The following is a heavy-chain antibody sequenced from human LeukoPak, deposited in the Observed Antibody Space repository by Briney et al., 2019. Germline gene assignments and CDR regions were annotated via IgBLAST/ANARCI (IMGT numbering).Heavy chain of an antibody. V-gene: IGHV3-23*01. D-gene: IGHD2/OR15-2a*01. CDR3: ARNVSGQYFDI. CDR1: GFTFSSYA. Sequence: PGGSLRLSCAASGFTFSSYAMNWVRQAPGKGLECISAISGSGDSIHYADSVKGRFTISRDNSKNTLYLQMNSLRAEDTAVYYCARNVSGQYFDIWGRGTLVTVSS. CDR2: ISGSGDSI. J-gene: IGHJ2*01.